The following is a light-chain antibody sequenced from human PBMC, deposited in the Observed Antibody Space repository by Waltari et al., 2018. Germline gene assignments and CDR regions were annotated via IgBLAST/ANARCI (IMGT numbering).Light chain of an antibody. CDR2: AAS. J-gene: IGKJ4*01. CDR3: QQLNVYPLT. Sequence: DIQLTQSPSFLSASVGDRVTISCRASQDISSYLAWYQQKPGEAPKLLIYAASTLQSGVPSSFSGSGSGTEFTLTISSLQPEDFAAYYCQQLNVYPLTFGGGSKVEIK. V-gene: IGKV1-9*01. CDR1: QDISSY.